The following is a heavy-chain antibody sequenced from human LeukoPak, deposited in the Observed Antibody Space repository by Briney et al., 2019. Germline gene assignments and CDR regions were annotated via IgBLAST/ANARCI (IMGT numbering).Heavy chain of an antibody. J-gene: IGHJ4*02. CDR3: ARAVVVARGLMAYFDY. Sequence: SVKVSCKASGGTFSFYAINWVRQAPGQGLEWMGRIIPIPGMANYAQKFQDRVTITADSSTSTAYMEVSSLRSEDTAVYYCARAVVVARGLMAYFDYWGQGTLVTVSS. CDR2: IIPIPGMA. D-gene: IGHD3-10*01. CDR1: GGTFSFYA. V-gene: IGHV1-69*04.